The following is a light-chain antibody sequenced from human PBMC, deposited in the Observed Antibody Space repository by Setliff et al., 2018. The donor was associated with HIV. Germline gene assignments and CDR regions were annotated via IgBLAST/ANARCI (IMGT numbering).Light chain of an antibody. CDR2: AVT. Sequence: QSALAQPASLSGSPGQSITISCTGTTSDIGGYNFVSWYQQHPGKAPKLLIYAVTKRPSGVSARFSASKSGNTASLTISGLQAEDEADYYCCSYAGSYNWVFGGGTKVTVL. CDR1: TSDIGGYNF. J-gene: IGLJ3*02. V-gene: IGLV2-14*03. CDR3: CSYAGSYNWV.